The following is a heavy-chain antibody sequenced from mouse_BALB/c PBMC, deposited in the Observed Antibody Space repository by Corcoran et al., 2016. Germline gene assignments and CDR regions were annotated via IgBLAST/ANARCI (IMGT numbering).Heavy chain of an antibody. CDR2: INPYNGGT. V-gene: IGHV1-18*01. J-gene: IGHJ4*01. D-gene: IGHD2-1*01. CDR1: GYSFTGYT. Sequence: EVQLQQSGPELVKPGASMKISCKASGYSFTGYTMNWVKQSHGKNLEWIGLINPYNGGTSYNQKFKGKATLTVDKSSSTAYMELLSLTSEDSAVYYCARFGNYESWDAYAMDYWGQGTSVTVSS. CDR3: ARFGNYESWDAYAMDY.